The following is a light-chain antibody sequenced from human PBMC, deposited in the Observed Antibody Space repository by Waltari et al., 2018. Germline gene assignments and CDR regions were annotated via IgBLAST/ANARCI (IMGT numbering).Light chain of an antibody. CDR2: PAS. Sequence: EIVLTQSPGTLSLSPGERATLSCRASQGVGKYLAWSQQSPGQAPRLLLYPASIRATVIPDRFSGSGSGTDFSLTISRLEPEDSAVYYCQKYDFLPATFGQGTTVEIK. CDR1: QGVGKY. J-gene: IGKJ1*01. CDR3: QKYDFLPAT. V-gene: IGKV3-20*01.